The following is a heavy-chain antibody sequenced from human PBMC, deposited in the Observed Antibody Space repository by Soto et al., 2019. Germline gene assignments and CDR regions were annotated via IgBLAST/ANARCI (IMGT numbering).Heavy chain of an antibody. Sequence: EVQLVESGGGLVQPGGSLKLSCAASGFTFSGSVVHWVRQTSGTVLEWVGRIRSKANNYATAYAVSVKGRFTISRYDSRNTAYLQMNSLKPEDTAVYYCARGVYDFWSGHPKGLDYWGQGTVVTVSS. CDR2: IRSKANNYAT. CDR1: GFTFSGSV. V-gene: IGHV3-73*02. CDR3: ARGVYDFWSGHPKGLDY. D-gene: IGHD3-3*01. J-gene: IGHJ4*02.